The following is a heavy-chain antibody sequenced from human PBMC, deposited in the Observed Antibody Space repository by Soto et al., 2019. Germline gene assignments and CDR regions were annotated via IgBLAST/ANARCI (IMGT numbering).Heavy chain of an antibody. CDR3: TRGVLA. Sequence: SETLSLTCSVSRGSVSSGGYSWSWIRQAPWKGLEWIGFISPSGSPAYNPSLKSRVSISVDTSNNQISLELSSVTAADTAVYYCTRGVLAWGPGTLVTVSS. D-gene: IGHD3-10*01. CDR1: RGSVSSGGYS. V-gene: IGHV4-30-2*01. CDR2: ISPSGSP. J-gene: IGHJ5*02.